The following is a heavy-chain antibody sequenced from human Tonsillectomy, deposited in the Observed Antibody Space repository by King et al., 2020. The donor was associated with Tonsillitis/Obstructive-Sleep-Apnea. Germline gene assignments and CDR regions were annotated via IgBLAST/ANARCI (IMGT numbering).Heavy chain of an antibody. D-gene: IGHD6-13*01. Sequence: VQLVESGGGLVKPGGSLRFSCAASGFTFSSYSMNWVRQAPGKGLEWVSFISSSSSYIYYADSVKGRFTISRDNAKNSLYLQMNSLRAEDTAVYYCARGNAGTDPLGYYYYMDVWGKGTTVTVSS. CDR1: GFTFSSYS. V-gene: IGHV3-21*01. CDR3: ARGNAGTDPLGYYYYMDV. CDR2: ISSSSSYI. J-gene: IGHJ6*03.